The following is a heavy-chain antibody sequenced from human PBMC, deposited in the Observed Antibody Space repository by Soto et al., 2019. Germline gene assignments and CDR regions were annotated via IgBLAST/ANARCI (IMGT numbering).Heavy chain of an antibody. D-gene: IGHD1-20*01. CDR3: AAYNTSRHAAFDX. V-gene: IGHV3-7*01. CDR2: MNEDANTK. Sequence: GGSLRLSFEMSGFTFKTYWMSWVRQAPGKGLEWLSNMNEDANTKYYVDSVKGRFTILGDSAGNSLFLKMASLRAEDTAVYFCAAYNTSRHAAFDXWGRGTLVTVS. CDR1: GFTFKTYW. J-gene: IGHJ3*02.